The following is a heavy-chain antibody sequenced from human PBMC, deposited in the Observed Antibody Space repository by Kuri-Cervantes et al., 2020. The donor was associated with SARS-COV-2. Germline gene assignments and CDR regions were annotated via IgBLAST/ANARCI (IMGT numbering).Heavy chain of an antibody. CDR1: GFSLTRFG. Sequence: GESLKISCTVSGFSLTRFGIHWVRQAPVKGLEWVAVISYDGSNKYYGDSVKGRSTISRDISKNTVFLRMNSLRLEDTAVYYCARDFGKLGLDYWGQGTLVTVSS. J-gene: IGHJ4*02. D-gene: IGHD7-27*01. V-gene: IGHV3-30*03. CDR3: ARDFGKLGLDY. CDR2: ISYDGSNK.